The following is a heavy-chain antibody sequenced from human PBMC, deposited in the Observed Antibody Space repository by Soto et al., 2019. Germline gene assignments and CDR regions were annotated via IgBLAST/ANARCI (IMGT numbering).Heavy chain of an antibody. CDR2: IIPIFGTA. J-gene: IGHJ4*02. D-gene: IGHD2-15*01. V-gene: IGHV1-69*13. Sequence: GASVKVSCKASGGTFSSYAISWVRQAPGQGLEWMGGIIPIFGTANYAQKFQGRVTITADESTSTAYMELSSLRSEDTAVYYCARTYCSGGSCSFDDWGQGTLVTVSS. CDR1: GGTFSSYA. CDR3: ARTYCSGGSCSFDD.